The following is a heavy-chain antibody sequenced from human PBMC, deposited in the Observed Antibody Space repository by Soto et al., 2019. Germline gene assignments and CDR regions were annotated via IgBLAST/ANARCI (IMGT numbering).Heavy chain of an antibody. D-gene: IGHD6-13*01. J-gene: IGHJ4*02. CDR1: GYTFTSYG. Sequence: ASVKVSCKASGYTFTSYGISWVRQAPGQGLEWMGWISAYNGNTNYAQKLQGRVTMTTDTSTSTAYMELRSLRSDDTAVYYCARDIPAPIAAAGVDYWGQGTLVTVS. V-gene: IGHV1-18*01. CDR2: ISAYNGNT. CDR3: ARDIPAPIAAAGVDY.